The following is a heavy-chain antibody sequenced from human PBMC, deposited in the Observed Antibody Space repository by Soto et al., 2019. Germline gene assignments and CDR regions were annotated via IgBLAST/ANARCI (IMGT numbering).Heavy chain of an antibody. CDR3: ATDLTPAAPYYYGMDV. D-gene: IGHD6-25*01. CDR2: FDPEDGET. J-gene: IGHJ6*02. Sequence: ASVKVSCKVSGYTLTELSMHWLRQSPGKGLEWMGGFDPEDGETIYAQKFQGRVTMTEDTSTDTAYMELSSLRSEDTAVYYCATDLTPAAPYYYGMDVWGQGTTVTVSS. V-gene: IGHV1-24*01. CDR1: GYTLTELS.